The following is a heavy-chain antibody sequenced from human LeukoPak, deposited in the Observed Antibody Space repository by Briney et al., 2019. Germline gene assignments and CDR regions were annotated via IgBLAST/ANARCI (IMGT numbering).Heavy chain of an antibody. Sequence: PGGSLRLSCVASGFTFSSHGMHWVRQAPGKGLEWVAFIRYDGSNKYYADSVKGRFTISRDNSKNTLYLQKNSLRAEDTAVYYCAKEILGYDSSGYFDYWGQGTLVTVSS. J-gene: IGHJ4*02. CDR3: AKEILGYDSSGYFDY. CDR2: IRYDGSNK. D-gene: IGHD3-22*01. CDR1: GFTFSSHG. V-gene: IGHV3-30*02.